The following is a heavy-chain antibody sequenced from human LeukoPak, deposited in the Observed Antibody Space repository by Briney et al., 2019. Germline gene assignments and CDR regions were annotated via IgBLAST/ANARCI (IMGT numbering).Heavy chain of an antibody. V-gene: IGHV4-38-2*02. CDR1: GYSISSGYF. CDR2: IYHSGST. J-gene: IGHJ6*03. CDR3: AREKAEGKTALYYMDV. Sequence: SETLSLTCTVSGYSISSGYFWGWIRQPPGKGLEWVGNIYHSGSTYYNPSLKSRVTISVDTSKNQFSLKLSSVTAADTAVYYCAREKAEGKTALYYMDVWGKGTTVTVSS.